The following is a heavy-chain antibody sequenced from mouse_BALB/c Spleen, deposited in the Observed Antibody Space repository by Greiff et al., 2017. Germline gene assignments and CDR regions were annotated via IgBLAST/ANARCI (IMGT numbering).Heavy chain of an antibody. CDR1: GFTIKDTY. CDR2: IDPANGNT. V-gene: IGHV14-3*02. CDR3: SRGGHWFAY. Sequence: VQLQQSGAELVKLGASVKLSCTASGFTIKDTYIHGVKQRPEQGLEWIGRIDPANGNTKYDPKFQGKATITADTSSNTAYLQLSSLTSEVTAVYYCSRGGHWFAYWGQGTLVTVSA. J-gene: IGHJ3*01. D-gene: IGHD1-1*02.